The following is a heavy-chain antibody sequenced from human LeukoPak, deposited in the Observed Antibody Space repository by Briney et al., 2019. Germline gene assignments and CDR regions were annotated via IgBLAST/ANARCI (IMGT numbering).Heavy chain of an antibody. Sequence: GGSLRLSCAASGFTFSSYSMNWVRQAPGKGLEWVSSISSSSSYKYYADSVKGRFTISRDNAKNSLYLQMNSLRAEDTAVYYCAKDTASSWWYFDLWGRGTLVTVSS. D-gene: IGHD5-18*01. CDR3: AKDTASSWWYFDL. V-gene: IGHV3-21*01. J-gene: IGHJ2*01. CDR2: ISSSSSYK. CDR1: GFTFSSYS.